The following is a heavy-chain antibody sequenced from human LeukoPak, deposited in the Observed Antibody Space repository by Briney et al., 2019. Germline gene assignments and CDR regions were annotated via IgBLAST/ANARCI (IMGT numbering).Heavy chain of an antibody. V-gene: IGHV3-23*01. CDR2: VSGSGGST. Sequence: YPGGSLRLSCAASGFTFSSYAMSWVRQAPGKGLEWVSAVSGSGGSTYYADSVKGRFTISRDNSKNTLYLQMNSLRAEDTAVYYCARVRYGNYFDYWGQGTLVTVSS. D-gene: IGHD3-10*01. CDR1: GFTFSSYA. CDR3: ARVRYGNYFDY. J-gene: IGHJ4*02.